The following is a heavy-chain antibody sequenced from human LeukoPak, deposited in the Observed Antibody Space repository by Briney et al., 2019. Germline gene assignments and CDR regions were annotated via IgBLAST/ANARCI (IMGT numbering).Heavy chain of an antibody. V-gene: IGHV4-59*08. Sequence: SETLSLTCTVWGGSISSYYWSWIRQTPGKGLEWVGYIYYSGSTNYNPSLKRRVTISVDMSKTPFSLKLSSVTAADTAVYYCARYYYGSGSYYGAFDYGMDVWGQGTTVTVSS. J-gene: IGHJ6*02. CDR2: IYYSGST. D-gene: IGHD3-10*01. CDR1: GGSISSYY. CDR3: ARYYYGSGSYYGAFDYGMDV.